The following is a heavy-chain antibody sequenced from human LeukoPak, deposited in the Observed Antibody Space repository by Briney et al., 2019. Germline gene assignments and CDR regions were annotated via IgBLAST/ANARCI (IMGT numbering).Heavy chain of an antibody. CDR1: GFTFSSYE. D-gene: IGHD6-13*01. V-gene: IGHV3-48*03. J-gene: IGHJ5*02. Sequence: GGSLRLSCAASGFTFSSYEMNWVRQAPGKGREGVSYISSSGSTIYYADSVKGRFTIYRDNAKNSLYLKMSGLRAEETAVYYCARDRSSRWGNWFDPWGQGTLVTVSS. CDR2: ISSSGSTI. CDR3: ARDRSSRWGNWFDP.